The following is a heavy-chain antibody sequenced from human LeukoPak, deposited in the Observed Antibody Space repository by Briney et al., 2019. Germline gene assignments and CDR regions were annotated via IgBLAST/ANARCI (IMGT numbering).Heavy chain of an antibody. V-gene: IGHV3-48*01. CDR2: INGLTQST. CDR3: AKVRSITMVRGVSDY. D-gene: IGHD3-10*01. CDR1: GFTFNSYS. Sequence: GGSLRLSCAFSGFTFNSYSMNWFRQPPGKGLEWVSHINGLTQSTYYADSVKGRFTISRDNSKNTLYLQMNSLRAEDTAVYYCAKVRSITMVRGVSDYWGQGTLVTVSS. J-gene: IGHJ4*02.